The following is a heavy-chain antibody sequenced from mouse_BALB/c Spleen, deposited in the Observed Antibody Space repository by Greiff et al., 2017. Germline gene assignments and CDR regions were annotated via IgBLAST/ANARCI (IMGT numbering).Heavy chain of an antibody. CDR2: ISSGGST. CDR3: ARVREGVYDGYHFDY. Sequence: EVQLVESGGGLVKPGGSLKLSCAASGFTFSSYAMSWVRQTPEKRLEWVASISSGGSTYYPDSVKGRFTISRDNARNILYLQMSSLRSEDTAMYYCARVREGVYDGYHFDYWGEGTTLTVSS. D-gene: IGHD2-3*01. V-gene: IGHV5-6-5*01. CDR1: GFTFSSYA. J-gene: IGHJ2*01.